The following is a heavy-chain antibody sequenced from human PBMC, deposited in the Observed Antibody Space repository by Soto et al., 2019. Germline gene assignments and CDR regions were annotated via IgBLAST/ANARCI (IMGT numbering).Heavy chain of an antibody. D-gene: IGHD3-10*01. V-gene: IGHV4-59*08. CDR1: GGSISSYY. Sequence: SETLSLTCTVSGGSISSYYWSWIRQPPGKGLEWIGYIYYSGSTNYNPSLKSRVTITVDTSKNQFSLKLSSVTAADTAVYYCARLPREYGSGSYYHDAFDIWGQGTMVTVSS. CDR2: IYYSGST. J-gene: IGHJ3*02. CDR3: ARLPREYGSGSYYHDAFDI.